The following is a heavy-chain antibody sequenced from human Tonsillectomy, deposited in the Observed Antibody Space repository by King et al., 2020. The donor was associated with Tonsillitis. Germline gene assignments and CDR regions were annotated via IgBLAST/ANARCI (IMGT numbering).Heavy chain of an antibody. V-gene: IGHV3-64*01. CDR1: GFTFSTYA. CDR3: AREFRRGFDY. J-gene: IGHJ4*02. Sequence: VQLLESGGGLVQPGGSLRLSCAASGFTFSTYAMHWVRQAPGQGLEYVSAISSKGGSTYYANSVKGRFTISRDNSKNTLYLQMGSLRAEDMALYYCAREFRRGFDYWGQGTLVTVSS. CDR2: ISSKGGST.